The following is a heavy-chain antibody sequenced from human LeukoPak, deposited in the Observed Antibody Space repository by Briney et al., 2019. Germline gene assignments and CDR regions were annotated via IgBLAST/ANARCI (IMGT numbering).Heavy chain of an antibody. CDR3: AKEFGSKHRAVDY. CDR1: GFTFSSYG. Sequence: PGGSLRLSCAASGFTFSSYGMHWVRQAPGKGLEWVAVISYDGSNKHYADSVKGRFTISRDNSKNTLYLQMNSLRAEDTAVYYCAKEFGSKHRAVDYWGQGTLVTVSS. D-gene: IGHD3-10*01. CDR2: ISYDGSNK. V-gene: IGHV3-30*18. J-gene: IGHJ4*02.